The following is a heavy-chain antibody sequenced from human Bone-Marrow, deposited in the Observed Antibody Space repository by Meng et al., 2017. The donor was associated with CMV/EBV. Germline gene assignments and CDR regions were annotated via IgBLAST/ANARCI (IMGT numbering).Heavy chain of an antibody. CDR1: GASISNYY. CDR3: ARFTRYYGMLTVWGGFDS. V-gene: IGHV4-59*01. Sequence: SDTLSLTCAVSGASISNYYLGWIRQPPGKGLEYIGYFSHNGNTNHNPSLKSRVSISVDASKNHLSLTLSSLSAAETAVYYCARFTRYYGMLTVWGGFDSWGQGTLVTVSS. D-gene: IGHD3-9*01. CDR2: FSHNGNT. J-gene: IGHJ4*02.